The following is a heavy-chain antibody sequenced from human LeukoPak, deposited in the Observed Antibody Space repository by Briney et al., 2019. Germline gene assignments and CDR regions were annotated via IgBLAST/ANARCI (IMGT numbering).Heavy chain of an antibody. CDR3: ARDPPESGAFDI. V-gene: IGHV3-66*01. D-gene: IGHD1-14*01. CDR1: GFTFSNYW. Sequence: GGSLRLSCAASGFTFSNYWMHWVRQAPGKGLEWVSVIYSGGSTYYADSVKGRFTISRDNSKNTLYLQMNSLRAEDTAVYYCARDPPESGAFDIWGQGTMVTVSS. CDR2: IYSGGST. J-gene: IGHJ3*02.